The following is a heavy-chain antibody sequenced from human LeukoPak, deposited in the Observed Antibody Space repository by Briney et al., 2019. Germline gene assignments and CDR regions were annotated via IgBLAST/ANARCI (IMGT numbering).Heavy chain of an antibody. CDR1: GFTFSDCW. Sequence: GGSLRLSCAASGFTFSDCWMHWVRQRPGEGLEYVSRITTDGSSTTYADSVKGRFTVSRDNAKNTLYLQMNSLRAEDTAVYYCARGASSGNLKDAFDIWGKGTMVTVAS. D-gene: IGHD3-22*01. V-gene: IGHV3-74*01. CDR2: ITTDGSST. J-gene: IGHJ3*02. CDR3: ARGASSGNLKDAFDI.